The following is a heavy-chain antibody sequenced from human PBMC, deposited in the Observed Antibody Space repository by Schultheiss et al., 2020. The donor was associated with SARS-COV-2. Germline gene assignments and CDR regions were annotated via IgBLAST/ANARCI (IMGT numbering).Heavy chain of an antibody. V-gene: IGHV3-13*05. CDR3: AKDQIGAVTDY. Sequence: GGSLRLSCVASGFTFSSYAMSWVRQATGKGLEWVSAIGTAGDPYYPGSVKGRFTISRDNSKNTLYLQMNSLRAEDTAVYYCAKDQIGAVTDYWGQGILVTVSS. CDR2: IGTAGDP. CDR1: GFTFSSYA. D-gene: IGHD4-17*01. J-gene: IGHJ4*02.